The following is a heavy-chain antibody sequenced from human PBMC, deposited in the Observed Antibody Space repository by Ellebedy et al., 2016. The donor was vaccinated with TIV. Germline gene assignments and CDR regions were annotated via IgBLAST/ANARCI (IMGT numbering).Heavy chain of an antibody. CDR2: IDWDDDK. CDR3: ARTPDYGDYEYAFDI. D-gene: IGHD4-17*01. V-gene: IGHV2-70*11. J-gene: IGHJ3*02. Sequence: SGPTLVKPTQTLTLTCTFSGFSLSTSGMCVSWIRQPPGKALEWLARIDWDDDKYYSTSLKTRLTISKDTSKNQVVLTMTNMDPVDTATYYCARTPDYGDYEYAFDIWGQGTMVTVSS. CDR1: GFSLSTSGMC.